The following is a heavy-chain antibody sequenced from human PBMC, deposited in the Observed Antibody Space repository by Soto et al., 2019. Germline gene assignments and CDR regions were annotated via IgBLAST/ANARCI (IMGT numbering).Heavy chain of an antibody. CDR1: GGSMSSYY. D-gene: IGHD3-22*01. J-gene: IGHJ3*02. CDR3: AYYYDSSGYWGNAFDI. Sequence: SETLSLTCTVSGGSMSSYYWGWIRQPPGKGLEWIGSIYYSGSTYYNPSLKSRVTISVDTSKNQFSLKLSSVTAADTAVYYCAYYYDSSGYWGNAFDIWGQGTMVTVSS. CDR2: IYYSGST. V-gene: IGHV4-39*01.